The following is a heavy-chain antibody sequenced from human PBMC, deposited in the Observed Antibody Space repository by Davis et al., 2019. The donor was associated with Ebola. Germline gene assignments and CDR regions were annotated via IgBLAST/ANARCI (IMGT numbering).Heavy chain of an antibody. CDR3: AGNIVGAALGDY. Sequence: ASVKVSCKASGFTLTNYAIHWVRQAPGQRLEWMGWVHGGNGNTKYSQRFQGRVTITADKSTSTAYMELSSLRSEDTAVYYCAGNIVGAALGDYWGQGTLVTVSS. D-gene: IGHD1-26*01. CDR2: VHGGNGNT. V-gene: IGHV1-3*01. J-gene: IGHJ4*02. CDR1: GFTLTNYA.